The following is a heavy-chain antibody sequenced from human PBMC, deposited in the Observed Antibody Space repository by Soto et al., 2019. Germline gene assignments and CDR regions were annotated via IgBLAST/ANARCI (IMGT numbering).Heavy chain of an antibody. D-gene: IGHD2-2*01. J-gene: IGHJ5*02. CDR3: AKEGGYEINCFYP. Sequence: PGGSLRLSCAASAFTFSSSAMSWVRQAPGKGLEWVSAISGTGSSTYYADSVKGRFTISRSNSKNTLYQPMNSLRVEDTALYYCAKEGGYEINCFYPWGQGTLVTVSS. V-gene: IGHV3-23*01. CDR1: AFTFSSSA. CDR2: ISGTGSST.